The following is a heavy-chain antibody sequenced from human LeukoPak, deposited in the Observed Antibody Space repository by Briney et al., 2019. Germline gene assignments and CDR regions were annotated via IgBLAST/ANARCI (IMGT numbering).Heavy chain of an antibody. J-gene: IGHJ4*02. CDR3: ATTNCGGDCSVDY. CDR2: IYYSGST. V-gene: IGHV4-59*08. D-gene: IGHD2-21*02. CDR1: GGSISSYY. Sequence: SETLSLTCIVSGGSISSYYWSWIRQPPGKGLEWIGYIYYSGSTSYNPSLKSRVTISVDTSKNQFSLKLSSVTAADTAVYYCATTNCGGDCSVDYWGQGTLVTVSS.